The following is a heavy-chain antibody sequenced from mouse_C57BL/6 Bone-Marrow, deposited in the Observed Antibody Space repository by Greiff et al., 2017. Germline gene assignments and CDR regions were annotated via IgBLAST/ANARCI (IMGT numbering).Heavy chain of an antibody. CDR2: IDPSDSYT. CDR3: ARGAWFAY. J-gene: IGHJ3*01. V-gene: IGHV1-50*01. CDR1: GYTFTSYW. Sequence: QVQLQQPGAELVKPGASVKLSCKASGYTFTSYWMQWVKQRPGQGLEWIGEIDPSDSYTNYNQKFKGKATLTVDKSSSTAYMQLSSLTSEDSAVYYCARGAWFAYWGQGTLVTVSA.